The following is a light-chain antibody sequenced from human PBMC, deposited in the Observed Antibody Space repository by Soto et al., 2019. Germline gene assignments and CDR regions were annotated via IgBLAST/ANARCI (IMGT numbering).Light chain of an antibody. CDR3: MQTVQRPYT. CDR1: QTLLHSAGKTY. CDR2: EVS. V-gene: IGKV2D-29*01. J-gene: IGKJ2*01. Sequence: DIVMTQNPLSLSVTPGQPASISCKSNQTLLHSAGKTYLYWFLQRAGQPPHLLMYEVSNRFSGVPGRFSGSGSGTDFTLKISRVEAEDVGVYYCMQTVQRPYTFGQGTNLEIK.